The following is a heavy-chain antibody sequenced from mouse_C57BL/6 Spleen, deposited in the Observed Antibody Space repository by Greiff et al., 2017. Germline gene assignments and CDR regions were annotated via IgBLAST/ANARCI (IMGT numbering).Heavy chain of an antibody. D-gene: IGHD1-1*01. CDR2: ISSGGDYI. CDR1: GFTFSSYA. CDR3: TAHSSYYAMDD. J-gene: IGHJ4*01. V-gene: IGHV5-9-1*02. Sequence: EVMLVESGDGLVKPGGSLKLSCAASGFTFSSYAMPWVRQTPEKRLEWVAYISSGGDYIYYADFVKGRFTITRDKARNTLYLQMSSLKSEDTAMYYCTAHSSYYAMDDWGQGTSVTVSS.